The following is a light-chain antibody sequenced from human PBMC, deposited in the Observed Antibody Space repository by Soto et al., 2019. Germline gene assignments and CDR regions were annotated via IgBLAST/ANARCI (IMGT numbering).Light chain of an antibody. Sequence: DIQMTQYPSSLSASVGDRVTITCRASQDIRNDLGWYQQKPEKAPKRLIYAASSLQSGVPSRFSGSGSGTEFTLTISSLQPEDYATYYCLQHNDYPPTFGQGTKVEI. J-gene: IGKJ1*01. V-gene: IGKV1-17*01. CDR1: QDIRND. CDR3: LQHNDYPPT. CDR2: AAS.